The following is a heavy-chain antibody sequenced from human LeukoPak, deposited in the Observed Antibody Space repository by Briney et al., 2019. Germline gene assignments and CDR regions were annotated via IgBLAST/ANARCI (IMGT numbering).Heavy chain of an antibody. J-gene: IGHJ4*02. CDR1: GGSISSSFYY. CDR3: ARRRKQQLVRGYFDY. Sequence: SETLSLTCTVSGGSISSSFYYWGWIRQPPGKGLEWIGSIYYSGSTYYNPSLKSRVTISVDTSKNQFSLKLSSVTAADTAVYYCARRRKQQLVRGYFDYWGQGTLVTVSS. D-gene: IGHD6-13*01. V-gene: IGHV4-39*01. CDR2: IYYSGST.